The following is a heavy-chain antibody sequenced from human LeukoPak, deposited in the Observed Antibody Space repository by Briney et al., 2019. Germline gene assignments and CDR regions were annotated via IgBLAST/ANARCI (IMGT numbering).Heavy chain of an antibody. D-gene: IGHD6-13*01. CDR2: ISGSGGST. J-gene: IGHJ6*02. CDR1: GFTFSSYA. CDR3: AKLSCSSSPGYYGMDV. Sequence: GGSLRLSCAASGFTFSSYAMSWVRQAPGKGLEWVSAISGSGGSTYYADSVKGRFTISRDNSKNTLYLQMNSLRAEHTAVYYCAKLSCSSSPGYYGMDVWGQGTTVTVSS. V-gene: IGHV3-23*01.